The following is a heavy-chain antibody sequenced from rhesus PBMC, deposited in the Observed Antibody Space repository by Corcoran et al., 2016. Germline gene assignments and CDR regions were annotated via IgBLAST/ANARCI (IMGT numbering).Heavy chain of an antibody. Sequence: EVQLVESGGGLAKPGGSLRLSCAASGFPFSNHWIYWFRHAPGKGMECMSVSNSAGSSTYYADSVKGRFTSSRENDKNTLYLQMDSLRAEDTAVYYCARSNTWNDWDYWGQGVLVTVSS. D-gene: IGHD1-38*01. CDR1: GFPFSNHW. CDR2: SNSAGSST. J-gene: IGHJ4*01. CDR3: ARSNTWNDWDY. V-gene: IGHV3-28*02.